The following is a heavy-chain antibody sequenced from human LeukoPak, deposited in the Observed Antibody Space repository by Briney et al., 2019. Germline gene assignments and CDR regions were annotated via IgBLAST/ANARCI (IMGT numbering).Heavy chain of an antibody. Sequence: GESLKISCKGSGYSFTSYWIGWVRQMPGKGLEWMGIIYPGDSDTRYSPSFQGQVTISADKSTSTAYLQWGSLKASDTAMYYCARPGPGGSYSSYYYGMDVWGQGTTVTVSS. D-gene: IGHD1-26*01. CDR1: GYSFTSYW. J-gene: IGHJ6*02. CDR2: IYPGDSDT. CDR3: ARPGPGGSYSSYYYGMDV. V-gene: IGHV5-51*01.